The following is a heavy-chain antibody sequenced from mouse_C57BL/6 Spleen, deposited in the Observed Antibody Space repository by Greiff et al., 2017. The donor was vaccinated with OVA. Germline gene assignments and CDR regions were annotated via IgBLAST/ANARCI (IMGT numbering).Heavy chain of an antibody. CDR1: GYTFTGYW. Sequence: VQLQESGAELMKPGASVKLSCKATGYTFTGYWIEWVKQRPGHGLEWIGEILPGSGSTNSNEKFKGKATFTADTSSNTAYMQLSSLTTEDSAIYYCARDFYFDYWGQGTTLTVSS. CDR3: ARDFYFDY. J-gene: IGHJ2*01. V-gene: IGHV1-9*01. CDR2: ILPGSGST.